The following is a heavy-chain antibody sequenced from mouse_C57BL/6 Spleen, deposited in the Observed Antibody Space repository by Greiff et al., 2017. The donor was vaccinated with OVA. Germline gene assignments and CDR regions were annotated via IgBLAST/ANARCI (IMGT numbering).Heavy chain of an antibody. D-gene: IGHD1-1*01. CDR1: GYTFTSYW. Sequence: QVQLKQPGAELVRPGSSVKLSCKASGYTFTSYWMPWVKQRPIQGLEWIGNIDPSDSETHYNQKFKDKATLTVDKSSGTAYMQLRSLTSEDSAVDYCARVPGGSNHWYFDVWGTGTTVTVSS. J-gene: IGHJ1*03. V-gene: IGHV1-52*01. CDR2: IDPSDSET. CDR3: ARVPGGSNHWYFDV.